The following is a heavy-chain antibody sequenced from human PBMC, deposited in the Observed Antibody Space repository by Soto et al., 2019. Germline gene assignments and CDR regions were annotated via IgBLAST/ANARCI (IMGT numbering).Heavy chain of an antibody. CDR1: GTTFDSFT. D-gene: IGHD3-22*01. Sequence: QVQLVQSGAEVKKPGSSVKVSCKPSGTTFDSFTFAWVRQAPGQGLEWMGGFVPMFGSASIAQRFQGRVSITADASTGTGYMELSDLRSDDSPIYYCAREDDTTGHYSWFDPWGPGTLVTVSS. V-gene: IGHV1-69*01. CDR2: FVPMFGSA. J-gene: IGHJ5*02. CDR3: AREDDTTGHYSWFDP.